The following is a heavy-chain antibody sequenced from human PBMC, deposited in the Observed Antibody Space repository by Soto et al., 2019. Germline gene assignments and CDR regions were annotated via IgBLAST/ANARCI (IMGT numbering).Heavy chain of an antibody. CDR1: GGTFSTFG. Sequence: SVKVSCKISGGTFSTFGISWVRQAPGQGLEWMGGIIPFFGTAEYSQKFEDRITITADESTNTVYMDLRSLTSEDTAIYYCARTAPMDAGDKYYYDFWGQGALVTSPQ. J-gene: IGHJ4*02. CDR3: ARTAPMDAGDKYYYDF. D-gene: IGHD3-16*01. V-gene: IGHV1-69*13. CDR2: IIPFFGTA.